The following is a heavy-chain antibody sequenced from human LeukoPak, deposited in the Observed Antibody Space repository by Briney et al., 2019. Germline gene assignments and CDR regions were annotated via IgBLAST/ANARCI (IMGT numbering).Heavy chain of an antibody. CDR2: ISGSGGST. CDR1: GFTFSSYG. V-gene: IGHV3-23*01. J-gene: IGHJ4*01. CDR3: AKDIYCRAAVSSGY. Sequence: GGSLRLSCAASGFTFSSYGMSWGRQAPGKGLGWVSGISGSGGSTFYADSVRRRSTVSRDNPEKTLYLQMNRLRSDDAAIYYCAKDIYCRAAVSSGYWGQGTLVTVSS. D-gene: IGHD2-15*01.